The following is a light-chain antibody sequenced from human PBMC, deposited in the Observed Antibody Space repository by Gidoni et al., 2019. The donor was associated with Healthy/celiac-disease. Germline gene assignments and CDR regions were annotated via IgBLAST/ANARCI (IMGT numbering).Light chain of an antibody. CDR1: KVGDKY. CDR2: QDS. J-gene: IGLJ2*01. CDR3: QAWDSSTAV. V-gene: IGLV3-1*01. Sequence: SSALTQPPSVSVSPGQTASITCSGDKVGDKYACWYQQKPGQSPVLVIYQDSKRPSGIPERVSGSNSGNTATLTISGTQAMDEADYYGQAWDSSTAVFGGGTKLTVL.